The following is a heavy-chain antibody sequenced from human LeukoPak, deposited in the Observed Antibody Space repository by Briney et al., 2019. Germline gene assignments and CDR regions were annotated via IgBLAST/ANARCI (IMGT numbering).Heavy chain of an antibody. CDR1: GYIFTSNS. J-gene: IGHJ4*02. Sequence: ASEKLSCKPSGYIFTSNSITWVRQAPGQGLEWMGWISTFNGYTNYAKNLQGRVTMTRDTSTRTVYMEMRNMRSDDTAVYYCARGEFYYDLWGQGTLVTVSS. D-gene: IGHD3-16*01. CDR3: ARGEFYYDL. CDR2: ISTFNGYT. V-gene: IGHV1-18*04.